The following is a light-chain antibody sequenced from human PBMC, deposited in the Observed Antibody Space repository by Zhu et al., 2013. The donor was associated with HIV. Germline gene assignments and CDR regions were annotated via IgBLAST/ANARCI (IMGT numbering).Light chain of an antibody. Sequence: QSALTQPASVSGSPGQSITISCTGTSSDVGGYKYVSWYQQHPHKVPKLIIYEVSNRPSGVSNRFSGSKSGNTASLTISGLQAEDEADYYCSSYTSSSTYVFGTGTRVTVL. CDR3: SSYTSSSTYV. J-gene: IGLJ1*01. V-gene: IGLV2-14*01. CDR2: EVS. CDR1: SSDVGGYKY.